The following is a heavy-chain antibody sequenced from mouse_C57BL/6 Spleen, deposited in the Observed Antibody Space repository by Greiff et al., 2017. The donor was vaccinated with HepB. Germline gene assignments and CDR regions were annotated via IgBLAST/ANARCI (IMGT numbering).Heavy chain of an antibody. CDR3: ARSPSMVMGAMDY. J-gene: IGHJ4*01. Sequence: VQLQQSGPGLVQPSQSLSITCTVSGFSLTSYGVHWVRQSPGKGLEWLGVIWSGGSTAYNAAFISRLSISKDNSKSQVFFKMNSLQADDTAIYYCARSPSMVMGAMDYWGQGTSVTVSS. V-gene: IGHV2-2*01. D-gene: IGHD2-2*01. CDR2: IWSGGST. CDR1: GFSLTSYG.